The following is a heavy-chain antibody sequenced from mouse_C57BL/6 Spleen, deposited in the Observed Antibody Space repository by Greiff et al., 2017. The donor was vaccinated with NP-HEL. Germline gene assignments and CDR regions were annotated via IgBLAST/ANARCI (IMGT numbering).Heavy chain of an antibody. V-gene: IGHV1-31*01. D-gene: IGHD2-1*01. CDR3: ASDGNYTDMDD. CDR1: GYSFTGYY. CDR2: IYPYNGVS. Sequence: VQLQQSGPELVKPGASVKISCKASGYSFTGYYMHWVKQRHGNILDWIGNIYPYNGVSSYHQKFKGKATLTVDKSSSTDYMQLRSLTSEDSAVYYGASDGNYTDMDDWGPGTSVTVSS. J-gene: IGHJ4*01.